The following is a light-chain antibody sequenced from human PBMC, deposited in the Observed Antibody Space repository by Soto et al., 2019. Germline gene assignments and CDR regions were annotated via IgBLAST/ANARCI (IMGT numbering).Light chain of an antibody. Sequence: EKMMTQSPAPLSVSPGERATLSCRASQSVNSNLAWYQQKLGQAPRVLIYGASTRATGIPDRFSGSGSGTEFILTISSLQSEDFAVYYCQEYNTWPWTFGQGSKADIK. CDR2: GAS. V-gene: IGKV3-15*01. CDR3: QEYNTWPWT. J-gene: IGKJ1*01. CDR1: QSVNSN.